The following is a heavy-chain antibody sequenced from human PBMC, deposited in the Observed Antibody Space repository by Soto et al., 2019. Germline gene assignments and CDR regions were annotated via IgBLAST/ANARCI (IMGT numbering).Heavy chain of an antibody. CDR2: LSGQSAKT. Sequence: QVQLVQSGPEVKKPGASVKVSCKASGYSFHNFGIIWVRQAPGQGLEWMGWLSGQSAKTNYAQKFEGKVTMTTDTSTSTAYMELNTLTSTATAMYYCARGPPSGSFSLTPRYWGQGTLVTVSS. D-gene: IGHD1-26*01. V-gene: IGHV1-18*04. CDR3: ARGPPSGSFSLTPRY. CDR1: GYSFHNFG. J-gene: IGHJ4*02.